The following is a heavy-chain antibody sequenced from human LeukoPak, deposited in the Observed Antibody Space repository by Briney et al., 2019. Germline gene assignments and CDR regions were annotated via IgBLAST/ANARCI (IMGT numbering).Heavy chain of an antibody. Sequence: GGSLRLSCAASGFTFSSYAMHWVRQAPGKGLEWVAVISYDGSNKYYAGSVKGRFTISRDNSKNTLYLQMNSLRAEDTAVYYCARASIVVVVAASWFDPWGQGTLVTVSS. CDR3: ARASIVVVVAASWFDP. CDR1: GFTFSSYA. CDR2: ISYDGSNK. J-gene: IGHJ5*02. D-gene: IGHD2-15*01. V-gene: IGHV3-30-3*01.